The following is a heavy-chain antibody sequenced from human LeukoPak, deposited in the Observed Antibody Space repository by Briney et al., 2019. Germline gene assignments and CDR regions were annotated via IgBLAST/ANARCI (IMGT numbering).Heavy chain of an antibody. CDR3: AKDLLDYGDHAPLNYFDY. CDR2: ISGSGGST. V-gene: IGHV3-23*01. J-gene: IGHJ4*02. Sequence: GGSLRLSCAASGFTFSSYAMSWVRQAPGKGLEWVSAISGSGGSTYYADSVKGRFTIARDNSKNTLYLQMNSLRAEDTAVYYCAKDLLDYGDHAPLNYFDYWGQGTLVTVSS. CDR1: GFTFSSYA. D-gene: IGHD4-17*01.